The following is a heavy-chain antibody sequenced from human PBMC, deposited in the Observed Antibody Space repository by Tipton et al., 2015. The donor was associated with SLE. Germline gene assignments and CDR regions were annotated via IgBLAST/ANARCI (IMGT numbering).Heavy chain of an antibody. CDR1: GFTFSSYA. D-gene: IGHD6-19*01. Sequence: SLRLSCAASGFTFSSYAMSWVRQAPGKGLEWVAVISYDGSKKYYADSVKGRFTISRDNSKNTLYLQMNSLRAEDTAVYYCAKVEYSSGWFGGDYWGQGTLVTVSS. CDR3: AKVEYSSGWFGGDY. V-gene: IGHV3-30-3*01. J-gene: IGHJ4*02. CDR2: ISYDGSKK.